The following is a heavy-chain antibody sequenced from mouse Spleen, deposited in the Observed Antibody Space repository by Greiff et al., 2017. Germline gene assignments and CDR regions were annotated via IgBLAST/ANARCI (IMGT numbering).Heavy chain of an antibody. D-gene: IGHD4-1*01. CDR2: ISSGGGNT. V-gene: IGHV5-9*04. CDR3: ARQPHNWDGAWFAY. J-gene: IGHJ3*01. CDR1: GFTFSSYA. Sequence: EVKVVESGGGLVKLGGSLKLSCAASGFTFSSYAMSWVRQTPEKRLEWVATISSGGGNTYYPDSVKGRFTISRDNAKNTLYLQMSSLKSEDTAMYYCARQPHNWDGAWFAYWGQGTLVTVSA.